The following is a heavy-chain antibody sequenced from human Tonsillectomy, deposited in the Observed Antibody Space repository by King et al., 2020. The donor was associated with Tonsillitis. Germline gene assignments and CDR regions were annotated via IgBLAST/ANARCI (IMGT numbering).Heavy chain of an antibody. CDR2: ISSSSTYI. CDR1: GFTFSSYN. D-gene: IGHD3-3*01. V-gene: IGHV3-21*01. Sequence: VQLVESGGGLVKPGGSLRLSCAASGFTFSSYNMNWVRQAPGKGLEWVSSISSSSTYIFYADSVRGRFPISRDSAKNLLYLQMNSLRAEDTAVYYCASDSFDYFYGMDVWGQGTTVTVSS. CDR3: ASDSFDYFYGMDV. J-gene: IGHJ6*02.